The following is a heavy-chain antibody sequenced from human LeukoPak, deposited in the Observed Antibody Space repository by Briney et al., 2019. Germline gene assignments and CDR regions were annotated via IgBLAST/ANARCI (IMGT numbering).Heavy chain of an antibody. CDR1: ELTFSNYA. Sequence: PWGSLRLSCAASELTFSNYAMHWVRQAPGKGLEWVAVIASDGNDYHYADSVKGRFTISRDNSKNTLYLQMNSLRLEDTAVYYCAKDAQWGAAIYYFDFWGQGSLVTVSS. D-gene: IGHD6-13*01. V-gene: IGHV3-30*18. CDR3: AKDAQWGAAIYYFDF. J-gene: IGHJ4*02. CDR2: IASDGNDY.